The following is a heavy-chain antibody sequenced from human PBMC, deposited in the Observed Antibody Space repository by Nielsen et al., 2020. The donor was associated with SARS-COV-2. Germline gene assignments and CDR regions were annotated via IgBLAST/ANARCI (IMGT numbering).Heavy chain of an antibody. D-gene: IGHD5-12*01. J-gene: IGHJ3*02. CDR2: IFYTGNT. CDR3: ARSGYSYGPLDAFDI. Sequence: SETLSLTCTVSGGSISGYYWSWIRQTPGKGLEWIGCIFYTGNTYYNPSFQSRVTISVDTSQNQFSLKLSSATAADTALYYCARSGYSYGPLDAFDIWGQGTVVTVSS. V-gene: IGHV4-59*01. CDR1: GGSISGYY.